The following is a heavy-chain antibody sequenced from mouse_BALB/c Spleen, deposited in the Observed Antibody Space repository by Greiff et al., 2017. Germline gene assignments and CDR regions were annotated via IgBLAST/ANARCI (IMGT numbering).Heavy chain of an antibody. CDR1: GFTFSSYT. D-gene: IGHD1-1*01. Sequence: EVKLEESGGGLVQPGGSLKLSCAASGFTFSSYTMSWVRQTPEKRLEWVAYISNGGGSTYYPDTVKGRFTISRDNAKNTLYLQMSSLKSEDTAMYYCARQGSYGSSYYAMDYWGQGTSVTVSS. CDR3: ARQGSYGSSYYAMDY. J-gene: IGHJ4*01. V-gene: IGHV5-12-2*01. CDR2: ISNGGGST.